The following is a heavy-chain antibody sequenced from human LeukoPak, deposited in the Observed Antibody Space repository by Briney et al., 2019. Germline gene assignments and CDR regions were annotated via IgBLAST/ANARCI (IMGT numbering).Heavy chain of an antibody. CDR3: AAPQSGSYIYWYFDL. Sequence: SVKVSCKASGFXFATSAIQWVRQARGQRLEWIAWIFVGSGNTNYAQKFQERVTITRDISTSTAYMEMSNLRPEDTAVYYCAAPQSGSYIYWYFDLWGRGTLVTVSS. V-gene: IGHV1-58*02. CDR2: IFVGSGNT. CDR1: GFXFATSA. D-gene: IGHD3-10*01. J-gene: IGHJ2*01.